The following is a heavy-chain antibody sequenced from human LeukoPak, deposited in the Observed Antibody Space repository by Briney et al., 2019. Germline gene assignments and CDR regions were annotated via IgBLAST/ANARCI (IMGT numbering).Heavy chain of an antibody. J-gene: IGHJ4*02. CDR1: GFTFTTYT. CDR2: VVGNGGTT. CDR3: ARERAYYYFDY. V-gene: IGHV3-64*01. D-gene: IGHD2-21*01. Sequence: VGSLRLSCEASGFTFTTYTIHWVRQAPGKGLEYVSAVVGNGGTTYYANCVKGRFTISRDNSKNTVYLQMGSLRAEDTAMYYCARERAYYYFDYWGQGALVTVSS.